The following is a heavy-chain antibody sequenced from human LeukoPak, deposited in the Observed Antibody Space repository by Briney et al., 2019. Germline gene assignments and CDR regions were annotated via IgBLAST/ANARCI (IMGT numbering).Heavy chain of an antibody. J-gene: IGHJ5*02. CDR3: ARDPVPLGYCSGGSCYTQFDP. Sequence: ASVKVSCKASGYTFTGYYMHWVRQAPGQGLEWMGRINPNSGGANYAQKFQGRVTMTRDTSISTAYMELSRLRSDDTAVYHCARDPVPLGYCSGGSCYTQFDPWGQGTLVTVSS. CDR1: GYTFTGYY. D-gene: IGHD2-15*01. CDR2: INPNSGGA. V-gene: IGHV1-2*06.